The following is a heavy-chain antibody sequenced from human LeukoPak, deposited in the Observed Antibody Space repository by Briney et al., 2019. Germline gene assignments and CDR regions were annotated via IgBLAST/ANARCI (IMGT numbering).Heavy chain of an antibody. CDR1: GFTFRDYH. J-gene: IGHJ4*02. V-gene: IGHV3-11*04. Sequence: GGSLRLSCIASGFTFRDYHMNWIRQAPGKGLEWISYIGGSGSAIYYADSVKGRFTISRDNAKNSLYLQMNSLRGEDTAVYYCATSSSWPPGWDYRGQGTLVTVSS. CDR3: ATSSSWPPGWDY. D-gene: IGHD6-13*01. CDR2: IGGSGSAI.